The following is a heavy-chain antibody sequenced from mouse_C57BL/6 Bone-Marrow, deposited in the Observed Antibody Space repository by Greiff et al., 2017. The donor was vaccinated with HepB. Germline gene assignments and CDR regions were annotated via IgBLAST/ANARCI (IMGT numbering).Heavy chain of an antibody. V-gene: IGHV5-16*01. D-gene: IGHD2-3*01. CDR3: ARDGWLDDGYYGAMDY. Sequence: EVKLVESEGGLVQPGSSMKLSCTASGFTFSDYYMAWVRQVPDKGLEWVANINYDGSSTYYLDSLKSRFIISRDNAKNILYLQMSSLESEDTATYYCARDGWLDDGYYGAMDYWGQGTSVTVSS. CDR2: INYDGSST. J-gene: IGHJ4*01. CDR1: GFTFSDYY.